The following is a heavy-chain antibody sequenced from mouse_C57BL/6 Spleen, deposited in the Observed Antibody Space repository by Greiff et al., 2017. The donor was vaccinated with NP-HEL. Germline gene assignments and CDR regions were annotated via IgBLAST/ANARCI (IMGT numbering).Heavy chain of an antibody. CDR1: GYTFTDYY. J-gene: IGHJ4*01. D-gene: IGHD2-1*01. CDR3: ARFYGNYPWYGMDY. CDR2: INPNNGGT. V-gene: IGHV1-26*01. Sequence: EVQLQQSGPELVKPGASVKISCKASGYTFTDYYMNWVKQSHGKSLEWIGDINPNNGGTSYNQKFKGKATLTVDKSSSTAYMELRSLTSEDSAVYYCARFYGNYPWYGMDYWGQGTSVTVSS.